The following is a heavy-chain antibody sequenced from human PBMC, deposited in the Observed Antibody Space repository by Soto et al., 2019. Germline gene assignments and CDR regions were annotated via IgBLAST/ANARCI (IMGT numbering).Heavy chain of an antibody. CDR2: IYSGGST. CDR3: ARERGSSSPGDYYYYGMDV. CDR1: GFTVSSNY. D-gene: IGHD6-13*01. Sequence: EVQLVESGGGLVQPGGSLRLSCAASGFTVSSNYMSWVRQAPGKGLEWVSVIYSGGSTYYADSVKGRFTISRDNSKNTLYLQMNSLRAEDTAVYYCARERGSSSPGDYYYYGMDVWGQGTTVTVSS. V-gene: IGHV3-66*01. J-gene: IGHJ6*02.